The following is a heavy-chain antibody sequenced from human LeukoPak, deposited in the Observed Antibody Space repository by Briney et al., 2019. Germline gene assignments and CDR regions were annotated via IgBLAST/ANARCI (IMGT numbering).Heavy chain of an antibody. J-gene: IGHJ4*02. D-gene: IGHD3-22*01. CDR1: GYTFTSYD. Sequence: GASVKVSCKASGYTFTSYDINWVRQATGQGLEWMGWMNPNSGNTGYAQKFQGRVTITRNTSISTAYMELSSLKSEDTAVYYCATAVVSGYDSSGYYYDYWGQGTLVTVSS. CDR3: ATAVVSGYDSSGYYYDY. V-gene: IGHV1-8*03. CDR2: MNPNSGNT.